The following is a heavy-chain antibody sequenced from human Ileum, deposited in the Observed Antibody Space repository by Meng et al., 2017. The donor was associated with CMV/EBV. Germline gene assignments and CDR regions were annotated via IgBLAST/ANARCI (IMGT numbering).Heavy chain of an antibody. CDR3: AMVYCSSSICRMDD. Sequence: AGTLRLSCAGSGFTFSSFAVHWVRQAPGQGLDWVAVISHYGSYKNYEDSVKGRFTISRDNTKSTLYLQINSLTAEDTAVYYCAMVYCSSSICRMDDWGQGTTVTVYS. CDR2: ISHYGSYK. V-gene: IGHV3-30*04. J-gene: IGHJ6*02. D-gene: IGHD2-2*01. CDR1: GFTFSSFA.